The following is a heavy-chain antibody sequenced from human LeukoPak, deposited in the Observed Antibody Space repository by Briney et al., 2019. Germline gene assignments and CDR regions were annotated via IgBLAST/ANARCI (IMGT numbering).Heavy chain of an antibody. CDR2: ITNGGSTI. CDR3: ARSIGLTGGGVDV. Sequence: GGSLRLSCATSGFTFSDYNMNWVRQAPGKGLEWVSYITNGGSTIHHADSVKGRFTISGDNAKKTLYLQMNSLRAEDTAVYYCARSIGLTGGGVDVWGQGTTVTVSS. V-gene: IGHV3-11*01. CDR1: GFTFSDYN. D-gene: IGHD3-9*01. J-gene: IGHJ6*02.